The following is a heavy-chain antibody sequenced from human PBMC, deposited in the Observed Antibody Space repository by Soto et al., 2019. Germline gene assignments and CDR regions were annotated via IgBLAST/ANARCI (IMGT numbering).Heavy chain of an antibody. J-gene: IGHJ4*02. CDR1: GGSISSGGYY. CDR2: IYYSGST. V-gene: IGHV4-31*03. D-gene: IGHD2-2*01. CDR3: ASKRYQLLSTPHFDY. Sequence: QVQLQESGPGLVKPSQTLSLTCTVSGGSISSGGYYWSWIRQHPGKGLEWIGYIYYSGSTYYNPSLKSRVTISVDTSKNQFSLKLSSVTAAHTAVYYCASKRYQLLSTPHFDYWGQGTLVTVSS.